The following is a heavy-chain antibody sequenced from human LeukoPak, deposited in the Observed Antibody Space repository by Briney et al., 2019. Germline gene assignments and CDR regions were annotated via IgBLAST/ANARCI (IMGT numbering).Heavy chain of an antibody. J-gene: IGHJ4*02. D-gene: IGHD3-3*01. V-gene: IGHV3-23*01. Sequence: PGGSLRLSCAASGFTFTSFAMNWVRQAPGKGLEWVSGFSSNGGSTYYTDSVKGRFTISRDNSKNTLYLQMNSVRAEDTAIYYCAKDLRGGYDFWSGYPFDYWGQGTLVTVSS. CDR1: GFTFTSFA. CDR3: AKDLRGGYDFWSGYPFDY. CDR2: FSSNGGST.